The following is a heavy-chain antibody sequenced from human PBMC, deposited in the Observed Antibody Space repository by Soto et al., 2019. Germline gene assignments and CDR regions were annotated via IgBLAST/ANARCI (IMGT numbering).Heavy chain of an antibody. D-gene: IGHD3-22*01. V-gene: IGHV3-30-3*01. CDR3: ARAPGVVVIRRYYFDY. Sequence: PXGSLILSFAASGFTFSSYAMHWVRQAPGKGLEWVAVISYDGSNKYYADSVKGRFTISRDNSKNTLYQQMNSLRAEDTAVYYCARAPGVVVIRRYYFDYWGQGTLVTVSS. CDR1: GFTFSSYA. CDR2: ISYDGSNK. J-gene: IGHJ4*02.